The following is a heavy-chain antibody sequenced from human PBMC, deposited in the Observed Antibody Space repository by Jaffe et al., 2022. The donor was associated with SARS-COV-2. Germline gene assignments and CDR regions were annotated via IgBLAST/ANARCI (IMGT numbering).Heavy chain of an antibody. Sequence: QVQLVQSGAEVKKPGASVLLSCEASGYTFTNYFMHWVRQAPGQGLEWMGVINPSGGSTSYAQGFQGRVSMTRDTSTNTVHLQLSSLRSEDTAVYYCARADGNSWSSAIDFWGQGTLVTVSS. CDR2: INPSGGST. CDR3: ARADGNSWSSAIDF. V-gene: IGHV1-46*01. CDR1: GYTFTNYF. J-gene: IGHJ4*02. D-gene: IGHD6-13*01.